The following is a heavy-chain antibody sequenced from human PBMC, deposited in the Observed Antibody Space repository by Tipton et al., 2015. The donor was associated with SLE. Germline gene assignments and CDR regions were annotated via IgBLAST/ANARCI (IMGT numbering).Heavy chain of an antibody. CDR1: GGSMSYHY. CDR3: ARMGLCTTTTCNEGAFDV. Sequence: LRLSCSVSGGSMSYHYWSWIRQPPGKGLEWIGYIYYSGSTNYNPSLKSRVTISVDTSKSQFSLKLTFVSAADTAIYYCARMGLCTTTTCNEGAFDVWGQGSMVTVSS. V-gene: IGHV4-59*11. CDR2: IYYSGST. J-gene: IGHJ3*01. D-gene: IGHD2-2*01.